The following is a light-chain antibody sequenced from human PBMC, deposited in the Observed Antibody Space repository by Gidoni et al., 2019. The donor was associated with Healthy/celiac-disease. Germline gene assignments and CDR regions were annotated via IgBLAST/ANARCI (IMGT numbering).Light chain of an antibody. Sequence: DIQMTQFPSSLSASVGDRVTITCRASQSISTYLNWYQQKPGKAPKLLIYAASSLQSGVPSRFSGSGSGTDFTLSISSLQPEDFATYYCQHSYSTPRTFGGGTKVEIK. CDR3: QHSYSTPRT. CDR1: QSISTY. V-gene: IGKV1-39*01. J-gene: IGKJ4*01. CDR2: AAS.